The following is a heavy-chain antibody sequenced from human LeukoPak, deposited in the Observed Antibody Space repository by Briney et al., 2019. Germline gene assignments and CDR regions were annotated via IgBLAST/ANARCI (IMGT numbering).Heavy chain of an antibody. CDR3: ARELGIHYYDSQWDY. V-gene: IGHV3-48*04. Sequence: PGGSLRLSCAASGFTFSSYSMNWVRQAPGKGLEWVSYISSSGSTIYYADSVKGRFTISRDNAKNSLYLQMNSLRAEDTAVYYCARELGIHYYDSQWDYWGQGTLVTVSS. J-gene: IGHJ4*02. D-gene: IGHD3-22*01. CDR1: GFTFSSYS. CDR2: ISSSGSTI.